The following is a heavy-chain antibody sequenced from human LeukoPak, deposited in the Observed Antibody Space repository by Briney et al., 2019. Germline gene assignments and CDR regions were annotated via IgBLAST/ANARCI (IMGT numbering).Heavy chain of an antibody. D-gene: IGHD3-22*01. Sequence: SETLSLTCTVSGGSISSYYWSWIRQPPGKGLEWIGYIYYSGSTNYNPSLKSRVTISVDTSKNQFSLKLSSVTAADTAVYYCARGGDDSSGYYVGSRDFDLYYFDYWGQGTLVTASS. V-gene: IGHV4-59*01. CDR3: ARGGDDSSGYYVGSRDFDLYYFDY. J-gene: IGHJ4*02. CDR2: IYYSGST. CDR1: GGSISSYY.